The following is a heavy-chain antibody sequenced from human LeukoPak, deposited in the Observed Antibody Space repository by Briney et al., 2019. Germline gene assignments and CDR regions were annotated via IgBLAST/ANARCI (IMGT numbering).Heavy chain of an antibody. J-gene: IGHJ4*02. V-gene: IGHV3-7*03. Sequence: GGSLRLSCAASGFTFSSFWMSWVRQAPGKGLEWVANIKKDGSQKYYVDSVEGRFTISRANAKNSLYLQMDSLRVDDTAVYYCTRVFGGYDVSDYWGQGTLVTASS. D-gene: IGHD3-3*01. CDR3: TRVFGGYDVSDY. CDR2: IKKDGSQK. CDR1: GFTFSSFW.